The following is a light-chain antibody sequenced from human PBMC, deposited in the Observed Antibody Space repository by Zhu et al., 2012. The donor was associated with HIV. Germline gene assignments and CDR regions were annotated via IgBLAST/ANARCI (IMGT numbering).Light chain of an antibody. CDR1: QTVSRNY. Sequence: EIVLTQSPGTLSLSPGERATLSCRASQTVSRNYLAWYQQKPGQAPRLLIYGASSRATDIPDRFSGSGSGTDFILTISRLEPEDFAVYYCQQYGNSPFTFGPGTKVDIK. V-gene: IGKV3-20*01. CDR2: GAS. J-gene: IGKJ3*01. CDR3: QQYGNSPFT.